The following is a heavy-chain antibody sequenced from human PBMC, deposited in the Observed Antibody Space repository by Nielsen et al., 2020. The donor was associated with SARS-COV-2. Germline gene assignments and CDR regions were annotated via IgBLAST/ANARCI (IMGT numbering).Heavy chain of an antibody. Sequence: SETLSLTCTVSGGSISRYYWSWIRQPPGQGLEWIAYIYYSGATNYNPSLQSRVTISADKSKNQFSLTLRSVTAADTAVYYCASEYSSSTGAFDILSQGTTVTVST. V-gene: IGHV4-59*01. CDR3: ASEYSSSTGAFDI. CDR2: IYYSGAT. J-gene: IGHJ3*02. CDR1: GGSISRYY. D-gene: IGHD6-6*01.